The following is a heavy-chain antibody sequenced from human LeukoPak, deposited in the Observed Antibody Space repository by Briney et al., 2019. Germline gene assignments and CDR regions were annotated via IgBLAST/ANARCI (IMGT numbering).Heavy chain of an antibody. D-gene: IGHD3-10*01. CDR3: ARDAGHFDY. CDR1: GGSISSSSYY. CDR2: IYYSGST. J-gene: IGHJ4*02. Sequence: SETLSLTCTVSGGSISSSSYYWGWIRQPPGKGLEWIGSIYYSGSTYYNPSLKSRVTISVDTSKNQFSLKLSSVTAADTAVYYCARDAGHFDYWGQGTLVTVSS. V-gene: IGHV4-39*07.